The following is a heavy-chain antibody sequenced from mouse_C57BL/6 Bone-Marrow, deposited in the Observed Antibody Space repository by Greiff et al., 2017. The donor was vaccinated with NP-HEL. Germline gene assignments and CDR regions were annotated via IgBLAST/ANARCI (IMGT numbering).Heavy chain of an antibody. J-gene: IGHJ2*01. D-gene: IGHD4-1*01. Sequence: EVQRVESGGGLVKPGGSLKLSCAASGFTFSSYAMSWVRQTPEKRLEWVATISDGGSYTYYPDNVKGRFTISRDTAKNNLYLQMSHLKSEDTAMYYCARDPNWDDYFDYWGQGTTLTVSS. V-gene: IGHV5-4*01. CDR1: GFTFSSYA. CDR3: ARDPNWDDYFDY. CDR2: ISDGGSYT.